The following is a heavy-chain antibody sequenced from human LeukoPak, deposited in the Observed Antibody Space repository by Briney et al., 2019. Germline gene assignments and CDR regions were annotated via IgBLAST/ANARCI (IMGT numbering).Heavy chain of an antibody. J-gene: IGHJ4*02. V-gene: IGHV3-9*01. CDR1: GFTFDDYA. D-gene: IGHD5-24*01. CDR2: ISWNSGSI. CDR3: ARGGMATITDY. Sequence: GGSLRLSCAASGFTFDDYAMHWVRQAPGKGLEWVSGISWNSGSIGYADSVKGRFTISRDNAKNSLYLQMNSLRAEDTAVYYCARGGMATITDYWGQGTLVTVSS.